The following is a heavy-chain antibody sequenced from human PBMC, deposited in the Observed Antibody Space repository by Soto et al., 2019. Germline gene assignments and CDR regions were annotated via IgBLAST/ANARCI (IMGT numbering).Heavy chain of an antibody. D-gene: IGHD3-22*01. J-gene: IGHJ4*02. CDR3: ARDLLYYYDSSGYVGY. V-gene: IGHV3-33*01. CDR1: GFTFSSYG. CDR2: IWYDGSNK. Sequence: QVQLVESGGGVVQPGRSLRLSCAASGFTFSSYGMHWVRQAPGKGLEWVAVIWYDGSNKYYADSVKGRFTISSDNSKNRLYLQMNSLRAEDTAVYYCARDLLYYYDSSGYVGYWGQGTLVTVSS.